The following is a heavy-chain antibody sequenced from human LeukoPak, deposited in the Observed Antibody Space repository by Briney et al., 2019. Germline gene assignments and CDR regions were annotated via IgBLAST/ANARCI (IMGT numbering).Heavy chain of an antibody. CDR1: GGSINNYY. D-gene: IGHD6-13*01. CDR2: IYHSGST. CDR3: ARLVAATGNFDY. J-gene: IGHJ4*02. V-gene: IGHV4-59*12. Sequence: PSETLSLTCTVSGGSINNYYWSWIRQPPGKGLEWIGYIYHSGSTYYNPSLKSRVTISVDRSKNQFSLKLSSVTAADTAVYYCARLVAATGNFDYWGQGTLVTVSS.